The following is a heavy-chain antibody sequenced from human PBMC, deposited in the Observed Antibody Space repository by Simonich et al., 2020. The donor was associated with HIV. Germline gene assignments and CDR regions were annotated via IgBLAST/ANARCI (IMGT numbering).Heavy chain of an antibody. J-gene: IGHJ4*02. CDR2: INHSGST. Sequence: QVQLQQWGAGLLKPSETLSLTCAVYGGSFSGYFWTWIRQPPGKGREWIGEINHSGSTNHNPSLKSRVTISVDTSKNQFSLKLSSVTAADTAVYYCARLDYNYGLDNWGQGTLVTVSS. V-gene: IGHV4-34*01. D-gene: IGHD5-18*01. CDR1: GGSFSGYF. CDR3: ARLDYNYGLDN.